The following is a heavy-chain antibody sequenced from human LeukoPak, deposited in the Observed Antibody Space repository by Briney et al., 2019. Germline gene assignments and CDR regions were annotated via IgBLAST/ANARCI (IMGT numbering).Heavy chain of an antibody. Sequence: SETLSLTCAVYGGSFSGYYWSWIRQPPGKGLEWIGEINHSGSTNYNPSLKGRVTISVATSKNQFSLKLSSVTAADTAVYYCAEGYYYDSSGYKSPSAFDIWGQGTMVTVSS. CDR1: GGSFSGYY. CDR2: INHSGST. D-gene: IGHD3-22*01. J-gene: IGHJ3*02. CDR3: AEGYYYDSSGYKSPSAFDI. V-gene: IGHV4-34*01.